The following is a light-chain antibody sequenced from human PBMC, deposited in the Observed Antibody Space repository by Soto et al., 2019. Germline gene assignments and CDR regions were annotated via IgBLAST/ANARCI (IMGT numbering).Light chain of an antibody. CDR1: QSVSSSY. CDR2: ATS. J-gene: IGKJ1*01. V-gene: IGKV3-20*01. Sequence: EIVLTQSPGTLSSSPGERATLSCRASQSVSSSYLAWYQHKPGQAPRLLIYATSSRATGIPDRFGGSGSGTDVTLTISRLEPEDFAVYYCQEYFASSWTCGQGTKVDIK. CDR3: QEYFASSWT.